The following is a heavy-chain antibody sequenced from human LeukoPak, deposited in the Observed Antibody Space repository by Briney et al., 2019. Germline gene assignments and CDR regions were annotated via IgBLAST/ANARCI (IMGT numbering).Heavy chain of an antibody. Sequence: SETLSLTCTVSGGSISSYYWSWIRQPAGKGLEWIGRIYTGGSTNYNPSLKSRVTMSVDTSKNQFSLKLSSVTAVDTAVYYCARDGRVVRGVHHWFDPWGQGTLVTVSS. D-gene: IGHD3-10*01. J-gene: IGHJ5*02. CDR1: GGSISSYY. V-gene: IGHV4-4*07. CDR3: ARDGRVVRGVHHWFDP. CDR2: IYTGGST.